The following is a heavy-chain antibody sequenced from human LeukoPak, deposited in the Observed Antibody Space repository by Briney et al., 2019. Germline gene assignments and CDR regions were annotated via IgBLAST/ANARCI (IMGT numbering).Heavy chain of an antibody. CDR3: ARDGDTVLTRGYYYYMDV. Sequence: GGSLRLSCAASGFTFSNHGMNWVRQAPGKGLEWVPSITSSSSYIYYADSVKGRFTISRDNARNSLYLQMDSLRAEDTALYYCARDGDTVLTRGYYYYMDVWGKGTTVTVSS. D-gene: IGHD4-23*01. CDR2: ITSSSSYI. V-gene: IGHV3-21*01. CDR1: GFTFSNHG. J-gene: IGHJ6*03.